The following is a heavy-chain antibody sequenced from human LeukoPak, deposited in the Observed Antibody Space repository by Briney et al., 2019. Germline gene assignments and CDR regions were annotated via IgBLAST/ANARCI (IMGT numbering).Heavy chain of an antibody. V-gene: IGHV3-48*01. CDR1: GFTFSSYS. CDR3: AKDYYDSSGYYNI. D-gene: IGHD3-22*01. J-gene: IGHJ4*02. Sequence: GGSLRLSCAASGFTFSSYSMNWVRQAPGKGLEWVSYISSSSSTIYYADSVKGRFTISRDNSKNTLYLQMNSLRAEDTAVYYCAKDYYDSSGYYNIWGQGTLVTVSS. CDR2: ISSSSSTI.